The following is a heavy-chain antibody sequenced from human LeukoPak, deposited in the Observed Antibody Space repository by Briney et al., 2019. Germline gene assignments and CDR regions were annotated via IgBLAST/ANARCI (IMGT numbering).Heavy chain of an antibody. Sequence: SETLSLTCAVSGGSINSAGYSWSWIRQPPGKGLEWIGYIYHSGSTYYNSSLKSRVTISVDRSKNQFALKLTSVTAADTAVYYCARLGRYDYFIDYWGQGTLVTVSS. J-gene: IGHJ4*02. CDR2: IYHSGST. V-gene: IGHV4-30-2*01. CDR1: GGSINSAGYS. CDR3: ARLGRYDYFIDY. D-gene: IGHD3-16*01.